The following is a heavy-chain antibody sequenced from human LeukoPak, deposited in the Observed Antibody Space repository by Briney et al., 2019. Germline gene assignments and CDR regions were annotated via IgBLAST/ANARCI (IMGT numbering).Heavy chain of an antibody. D-gene: IGHD3-22*01. Sequence: GASVKVSCKASGYTFTGYYMHWVRQAPGQGLEWMGWINPNSGGTNYAQKFQGRATMTRDTSISTAYMELSRLRSDDTAAYYCARDRGYYDSSGYPLLDYWGQGTLVTVSS. J-gene: IGHJ4*02. CDR1: GYTFTGYY. CDR3: ARDRGYYDSSGYPLLDY. CDR2: INPNSGGT. V-gene: IGHV1-2*02.